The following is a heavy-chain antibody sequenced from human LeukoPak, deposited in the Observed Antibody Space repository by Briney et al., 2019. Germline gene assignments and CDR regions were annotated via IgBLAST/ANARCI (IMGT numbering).Heavy chain of an antibody. CDR2: ITWNSGYI. V-gene: IGHV3-9*01. CDR3: ARGGSH. CDR1: GFTFVDYA. D-gene: IGHD3-16*01. Sequence: GGSLRLSCAASGFTFVDYAMHWVRQAPGKGLEWVSGITWNSGYIGYADSVKGRFTISRDHAKNSLYLEMNSLRAEDTAVYYCARGGSHWGQGALVTVSS. J-gene: IGHJ4*02.